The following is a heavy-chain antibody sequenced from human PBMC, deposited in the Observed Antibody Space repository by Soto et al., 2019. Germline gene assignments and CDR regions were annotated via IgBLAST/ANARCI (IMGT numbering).Heavy chain of an antibody. CDR3: ARLGYCSGGSCYSSEYYYYYMDV. CDR1: GGSISSYY. V-gene: IGHV4-59*01. CDR2: IYYSGST. J-gene: IGHJ6*03. Sequence: PSETLSLTCTVSGGSISSYYWSWIRQPPGKGLEWIGYIYYSGSTNYNPSLKSRVTISVDTSKNQFSLKLSSVTAADTAVYYCARLGYCSGGSCYSSEYYYYYMDVWGKGTTVTVSS. D-gene: IGHD2-15*01.